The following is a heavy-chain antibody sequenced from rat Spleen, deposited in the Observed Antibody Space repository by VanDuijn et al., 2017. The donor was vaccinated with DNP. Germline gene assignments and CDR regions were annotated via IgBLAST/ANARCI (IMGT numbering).Heavy chain of an antibody. V-gene: IGHV3-1*01. CDR3: ARMHYGCDN. J-gene: IGHJ2*01. Sequence: EVQLQESGPGLVKPSQSLSLTCSVTGYSITSNYWGWIRKFPGNKMEWIGHINYSARTTYNPSLKSRISITRDTSKNQFFLQVISVTPEDSATYYCARMHYGCDNWGQGVMVTVSS. D-gene: IGHD1-11*01. CDR2: INYSART. CDR1: GYSITSNY.